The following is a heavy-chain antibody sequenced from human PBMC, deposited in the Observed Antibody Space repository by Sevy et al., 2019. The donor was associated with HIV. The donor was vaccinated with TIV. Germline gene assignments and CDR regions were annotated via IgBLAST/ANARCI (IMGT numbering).Heavy chain of an antibody. Sequence: GGSLRLSCAASGFTFASYSLHWVRQAPGKGLEWVSLISQAYYGKKKYYTDSVRGRFTISRDDSKSTLSLQLNSLRAEDPAVSYCARDPNAYFFLDYWGQGTLVTVSS. CDR1: GFTFASYS. J-gene: IGHJ4*02. CDR2: ISQAYYGKKK. V-gene: IGHV3-30*04. D-gene: IGHD3-16*01. CDR3: ARDPNAYFFLDY.